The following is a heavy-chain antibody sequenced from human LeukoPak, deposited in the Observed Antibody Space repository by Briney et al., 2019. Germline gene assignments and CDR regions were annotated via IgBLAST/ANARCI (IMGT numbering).Heavy chain of an antibody. J-gene: IGHJ4*02. D-gene: IGHD3-3*01. CDR2: IKEDGRQK. CDR3: ASGFLDDFWSGHF. CDR1: GFTFSTYW. V-gene: IGHV3-7*01. Sequence: GGSLRLSCVASGFTFSTYWMSWVRQAPGKGLEWVANIKEDGRQKYYVDSVKGRFTISRDNAKKSLYLQMNSLRAEDTAVYYCASGFLDDFWSGHFWGQGTLVTVSS.